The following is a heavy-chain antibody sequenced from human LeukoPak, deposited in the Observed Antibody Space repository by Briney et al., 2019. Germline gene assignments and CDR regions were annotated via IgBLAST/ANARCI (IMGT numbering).Heavy chain of an antibody. CDR1: GFTFSSYG. D-gene: IGHD3-22*01. Sequence: GGSLRLSCAASGFTFSSYGMHWVRQAPGKGLEWVAVIWYDGSNKYYADSVKGRFTIPRDNSKNTLYLQMNSLRAEDTAVYYCARDPVPHSYYYDSSGYYFDYWGQGTLVTVSS. J-gene: IGHJ4*02. V-gene: IGHV3-33*01. CDR3: ARDPVPHSYYYDSSGYYFDY. CDR2: IWYDGSNK.